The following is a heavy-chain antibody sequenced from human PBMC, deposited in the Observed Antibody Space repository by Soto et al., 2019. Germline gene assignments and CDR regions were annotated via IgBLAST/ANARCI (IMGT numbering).Heavy chain of an antibody. CDR2: IGQDGYEK. CDR3: TRGTDLRFCTGYSCPGIDV. J-gene: IGHJ6*02. V-gene: IGHV3-7*03. Sequence: PGGSLRLSCAASGFAIREYWISWVRQAPGEGLEWVANIGQDGYEKHYLDSVRGRFAISRDNARNSLYLYVNSLRADDSAVYYCTRGTDLRFCTGYSCPGIDVWGPGTPVTVSS. D-gene: IGHD2-8*02. CDR1: GFAIREYW.